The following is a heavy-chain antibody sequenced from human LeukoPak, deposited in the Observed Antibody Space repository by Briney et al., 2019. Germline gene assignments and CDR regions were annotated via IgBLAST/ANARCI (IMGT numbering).Heavy chain of an antibody. CDR2: ISSSSSTI. D-gene: IGHD3-22*01. CDR1: GFTFSSYS. V-gene: IGHV3-48*04. CDR3: ARYYYDSSGYSRGYNWFDP. J-gene: IGHJ5*02. Sequence: GGSLRLSCAASGFTFSSYSMNWVRQAPGKGLEWVSYISSSSSTIYYADSVKGRFTISRDSAKNSLYLQMNSLRAEDTAVYYCARYYYDSSGYSRGYNWFDPWGQGTLVTVSS.